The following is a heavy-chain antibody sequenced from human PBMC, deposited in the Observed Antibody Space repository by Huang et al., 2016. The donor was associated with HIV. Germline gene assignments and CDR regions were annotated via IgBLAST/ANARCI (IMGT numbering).Heavy chain of an antibody. D-gene: IGHD5-12*01. J-gene: IGHJ3*02. CDR1: GGSISSYY. V-gene: IGHV4-59*01. CDR3: ARGPSPWLQEAFDI. Sequence: QVQLQESGPGLVKPSETLSLTCTVSGGSISSYYWSWIRQPPGTGLECIGSIYYSWSTNYSPSHKRGVSISGDTAKSQFCLKLSSVTAADTAVYYCARGPSPWLQEAFDIWGQGTMVTVSS. CDR2: IYYSWST.